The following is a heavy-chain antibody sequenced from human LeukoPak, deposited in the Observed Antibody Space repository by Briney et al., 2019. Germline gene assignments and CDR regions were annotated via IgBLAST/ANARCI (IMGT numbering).Heavy chain of an antibody. CDR1: GFTFSDYS. Sequence: GGSLRLSCAASGFTFSDYSMSWIRQAPGKGLEWVSYISSSGSIIYYGDPVKGRFTISRDNAKNSLYLQMNSLRADDTAVYYCAREHSASDYWGQGTLVTVSS. CDR3: AREHSASDY. J-gene: IGHJ4*02. D-gene: IGHD1-26*01. V-gene: IGHV3-11*01. CDR2: ISSSGSII.